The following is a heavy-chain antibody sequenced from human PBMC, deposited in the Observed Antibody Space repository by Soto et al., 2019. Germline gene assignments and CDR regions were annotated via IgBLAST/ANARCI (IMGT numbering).Heavy chain of an antibody. CDR3: ASSNIAAAGFYYYGMDV. CDR2: IYYSGST. D-gene: IGHD6-13*01. Sequence: QVQLQESGPGLVKPSETLSLTCTVSGGSISSYYWSWIRQPPGKGLEWIGYIYYSGSTNYNPSLKSRVTISVDTSKTQFSLKLSSVTAADTAVYYCASSNIAAAGFYYYGMDVWGRGTTVTVSS. CDR1: GGSISSYY. V-gene: IGHV4-59*01. J-gene: IGHJ6*02.